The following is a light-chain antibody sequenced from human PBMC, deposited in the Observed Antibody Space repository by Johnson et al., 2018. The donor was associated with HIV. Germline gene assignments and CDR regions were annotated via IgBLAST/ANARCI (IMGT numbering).Light chain of an antibody. CDR1: SSNIGNNY. Sequence: QSVLTQPPSVSAAPGQKVTISCSGSSSNIGNNYVSWYQQLPGTAPKLLIYDDYKRPSGIPDRFSGSKSGTSATLGLTGLQTGDEADYYCGAWDSSLSAFYVFGTGTKVTGL. J-gene: IGLJ1*01. CDR2: DDY. V-gene: IGLV1-51*01. CDR3: GAWDSSLSAFYV.